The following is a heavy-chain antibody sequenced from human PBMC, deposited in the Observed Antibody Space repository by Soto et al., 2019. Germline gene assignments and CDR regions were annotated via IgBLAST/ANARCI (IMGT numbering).Heavy chain of an antibody. CDR3: ARRYKGRSLQRSNFFDL. V-gene: IGHV5-51*01. J-gene: IGHJ3*01. CDR1: GYSFASYW. CDR2: IYPGDSDT. Sequence: PGESLKISCNGSGYSFASYWIGWVRQMPGKGQEWMGIIYPGDSDTTYSPSFHGQVTISADKSIRTPYLQWSSLKATDTAMYYCARRYKGRSLQRSNFFDLWVQGTMVTVSS. D-gene: IGHD6-25*01.